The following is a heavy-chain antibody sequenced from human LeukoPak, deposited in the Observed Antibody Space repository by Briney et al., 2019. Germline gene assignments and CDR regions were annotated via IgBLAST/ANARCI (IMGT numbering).Heavy chain of an antibody. CDR1: GFTFSSYW. V-gene: IGHV3-7*01. CDR3: ARDQQRIIAEYFQH. Sequence: GGSLRLSCAASGFTFSSYWMSWVRQAPGKGLEWVANIKQDGSEKYYVDSVKGRFTISRDNAKNSLYLQMNSLRAEDTAVYYCARDQQRIIAEYFQHWGQGTLVTVSS. J-gene: IGHJ1*01. D-gene: IGHD3-16*01. CDR2: IKQDGSEK.